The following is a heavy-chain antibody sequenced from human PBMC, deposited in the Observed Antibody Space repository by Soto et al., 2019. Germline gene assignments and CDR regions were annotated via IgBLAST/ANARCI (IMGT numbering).Heavy chain of an antibody. V-gene: IGHV3-66*01. CDR2: IYSGGNT. D-gene: IGHD4-17*01. Sequence: GGSLRLSCAASGFTVSGNYMSWVRQAPGRGLEWVSVIYSGGNTFLADSVKGRFAISRDNSKNTLYLQMNSLRAEDTAVYYCARDMTTVYMDVWGTGTTVTVSS. J-gene: IGHJ6*03. CDR1: GFTVSGNY. CDR3: ARDMTTVYMDV.